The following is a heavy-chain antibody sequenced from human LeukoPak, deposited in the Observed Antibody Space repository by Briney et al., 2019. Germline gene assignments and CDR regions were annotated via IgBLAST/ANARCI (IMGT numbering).Heavy chain of an antibody. CDR2: INPSGGST. J-gene: IGHJ1*01. CDR1: GGTFSSYA. Sequence: ASVKVSCKASGGTFSSYAISWVRQAPGQGLEWMGIINPSGGSTSYPQKFQDRVTMTRDTSTSTVYMELSRLKSADTAIYYCARGVFGELEKLMFQHWGQGTLVTVSS. CDR3: ARGVFGELEKLMFQH. V-gene: IGHV1-46*01. D-gene: IGHD3-10*02.